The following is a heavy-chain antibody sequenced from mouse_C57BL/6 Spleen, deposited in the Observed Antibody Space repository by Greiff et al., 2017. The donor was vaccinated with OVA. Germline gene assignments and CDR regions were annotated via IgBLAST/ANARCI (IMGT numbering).Heavy chain of an antibody. D-gene: IGHD1-1*01. CDR3: ASTVNYGSSPGY. V-gene: IGHV1-50*01. Sequence: QVQLQQPGAELVKPGASVKLSCKASGYTFTSYWMQWVKQRPGQGLEWIGEIDPSDSYTNYNQKFKGKATLTVETSSSTAYMQLSSLTSEDSAVYYCASTVNYGSSPGYWGQGTTLTVSS. CDR2: IDPSDSYT. CDR1: GYTFTSYW. J-gene: IGHJ2*01.